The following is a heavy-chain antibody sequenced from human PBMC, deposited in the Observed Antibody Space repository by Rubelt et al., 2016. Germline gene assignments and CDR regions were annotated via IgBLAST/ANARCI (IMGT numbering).Heavy chain of an antibody. D-gene: IGHD3-22*01. CDR1: GGSISSSSYY. V-gene: IGHV4-39*07. J-gene: IGHJ4*02. CDR2: INHSGST. Sequence: QLQLQESGPGLVKPSETLSLTCTVSGGSISSSSYYWGWIRQPPGKGLEWIGEINHSGSTNYNPSLSGRVTISVDTSKNQFSLKLSSVTAADTAVYYCARGRRYYYDSSGYYYFDYWGQGTLVTVSS. CDR3: ARGRRYYYDSSGYYYFDY.